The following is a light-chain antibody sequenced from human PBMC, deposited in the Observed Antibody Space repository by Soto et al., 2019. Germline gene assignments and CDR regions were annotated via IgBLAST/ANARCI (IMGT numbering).Light chain of an antibody. V-gene: IGKV3-20*01. CDR1: QSVSSTY. CDR2: GAS. J-gene: IGKJ2*01. Sequence: EILLTQSPGTLSLSLGERATLSCRASQSVSSTYLAWYQQKPGQAPRLLIYGASSRATGIPDRFSGSGSGTDFTLTISRLEPEDFAVYYCQQYGSSPRTFGQGTKLEIK. CDR3: QQYGSSPRT.